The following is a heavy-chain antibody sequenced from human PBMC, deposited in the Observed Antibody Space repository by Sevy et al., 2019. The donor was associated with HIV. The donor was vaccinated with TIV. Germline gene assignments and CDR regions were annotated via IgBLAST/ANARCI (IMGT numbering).Heavy chain of an antibody. J-gene: IGHJ6*01. CDR2: IYPGDSDT. CDR1: GNSFSNYW. D-gene: IGHD3-10*01. V-gene: IGHV5-51*01. CDR3: AKGARGTLPAHYYYGFNV. Sequence: GESLKISCKGSGNSFSNYWIAWVRQVPGKGLEWMGIIYPGDSDTRYSLSFQGQVTISVDKSITTAYLQWSSLKASDTAIYYCAKGARGTLPAHYYYGFNVWGQGTTVTVSS.